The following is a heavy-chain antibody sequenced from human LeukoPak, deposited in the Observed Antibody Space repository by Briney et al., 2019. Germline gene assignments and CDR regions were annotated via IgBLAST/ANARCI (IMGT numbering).Heavy chain of an antibody. J-gene: IGHJ4*02. Sequence: ASVKVSCKVSGYTFTELSMHWVRQAPGKGLEWMGGFDPEDGETIYAQKFQGRVTMTEDTSTDTAYMELSSLRSEDTAVYYCATIILTGYLIFDYWGQGTLVTVSS. V-gene: IGHV1-24*01. D-gene: IGHD3-9*01. CDR2: FDPEDGET. CDR1: GYTFTELS. CDR3: ATIILTGYLIFDY.